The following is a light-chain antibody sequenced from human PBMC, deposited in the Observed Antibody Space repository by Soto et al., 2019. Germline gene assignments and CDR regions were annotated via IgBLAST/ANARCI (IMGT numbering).Light chain of an antibody. CDR1: QSVSSSY. J-gene: IGKJ1*01. Sequence: DIVLTQSPGTLSLSPGERATLSCRASQSVSSSYLAWYQQKPGQAPRLLIYGTSSRATAIPDRFSGSGSGTDFTLTISRLEPEDFAVYYCQQYGSSSWTLGQGTKVDIK. V-gene: IGKV3-20*01. CDR3: QQYGSSSWT. CDR2: GTS.